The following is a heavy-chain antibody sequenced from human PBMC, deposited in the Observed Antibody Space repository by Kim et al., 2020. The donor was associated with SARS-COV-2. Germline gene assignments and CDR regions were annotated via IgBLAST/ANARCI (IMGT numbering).Heavy chain of an antibody. Sequence: YNPSLKSRVTISVDTSKNQFSLKLSSVTAADTAVYYCARGGWSIAAALDYWGQGTLVTVSS. J-gene: IGHJ4*02. CDR3: ARGGWSIAAALDY. D-gene: IGHD6-13*01. V-gene: IGHV4-59*09.